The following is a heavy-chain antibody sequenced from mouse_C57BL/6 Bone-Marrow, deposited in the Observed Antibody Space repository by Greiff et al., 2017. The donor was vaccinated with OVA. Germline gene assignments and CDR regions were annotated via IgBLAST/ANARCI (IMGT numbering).Heavy chain of an antibody. CDR1: GFSFNTYA. Sequence: AQLKESGGGLVQPKGSLKLSCAASGFSFNTYAMNWVRQAPGKGLEWVARIRSKSNNYATYYADSVKDRFTISRDDSESMLYLQMNNLKTEDTAMYYCVRHDWAFDYWGQGTTLTVSS. V-gene: IGHV10-1*01. J-gene: IGHJ2*01. D-gene: IGHD4-1*01. CDR2: IRSKSNNYAT. CDR3: VRHDWAFDY.